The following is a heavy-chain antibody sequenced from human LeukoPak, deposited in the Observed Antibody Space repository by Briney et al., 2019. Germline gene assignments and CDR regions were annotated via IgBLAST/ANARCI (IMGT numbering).Heavy chain of an antibody. CDR1: GFTFSSYS. CDR2: ISSSSSTI. J-gene: IGHJ4*02. CDR3: ARDTKNYGSGSYYNY. V-gene: IGHV3-48*02. Sequence: GGSLRLSCAASGFTFSSYSMNWVRQAPGKGLEWVSYISSSSSTIYYADSVKGRFTISRDNAKNSLYLQMNSLRDEDTAVYYCARDTKNYGSGSYYNYWGQGTLVTVSS. D-gene: IGHD3-10*01.